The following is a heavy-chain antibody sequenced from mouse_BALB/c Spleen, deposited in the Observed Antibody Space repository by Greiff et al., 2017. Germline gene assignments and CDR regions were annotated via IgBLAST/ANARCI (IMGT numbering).Heavy chain of an antibody. CDR2: INSDGGST. V-gene: IGHV5-2*03. Sequence: DVMLVESGGGLVQPGESLKLSCESNEYEFPSHDMSWVRKTPEKRLELVAAINSDGGSTYYPDTMERRFIISRDNTKKTMYLQMSSLRSEDTALYYCARRGPRYWYFDVWGAGTTVTVSS. J-gene: IGHJ1*01. D-gene: IGHD3-3*01. CDR1: EYEFPSHD. CDR3: ARRGPRYWYFDV.